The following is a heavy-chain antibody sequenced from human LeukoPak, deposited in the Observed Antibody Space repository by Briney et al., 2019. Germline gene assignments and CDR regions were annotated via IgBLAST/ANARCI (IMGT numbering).Heavy chain of an antibody. J-gene: IGHJ4*02. CDR2: ISYDGSNK. CDR1: GFTFSDYG. CDR3: AKDRSVFSSSWYYFDY. V-gene: IGHV3-30*18. D-gene: IGHD6-13*01. Sequence: GGSLRLSCAASGFTFSDYGMHWVRQAPGKGLEWVAVISYDGSNKYYADSVKGRFTISRDNSKNTLYLQMNSLRAEDTAVYYCAKDRSVFSSSWYYFDYWGQGTLVTVSS.